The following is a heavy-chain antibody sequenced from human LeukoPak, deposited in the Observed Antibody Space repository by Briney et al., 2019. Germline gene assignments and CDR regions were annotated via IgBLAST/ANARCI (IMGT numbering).Heavy chain of an antibody. Sequence: GGSLRLSCAACGLTFSNYWMHWVRQAPGKGLVWVSRINTDGSSTTYADSVKGRFTISRDNAKNTLYLQMNSLSAEDTAVYYCARGYSSSYRIDYWGQGTLVTVSS. D-gene: IGHD6-6*01. CDR1: GLTFSNYW. V-gene: IGHV3-74*01. CDR2: INTDGSST. CDR3: ARGYSSSYRIDY. J-gene: IGHJ4*02.